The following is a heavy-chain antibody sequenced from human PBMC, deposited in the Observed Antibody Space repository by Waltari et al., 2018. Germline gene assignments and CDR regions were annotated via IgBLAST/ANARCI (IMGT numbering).Heavy chain of an antibody. CDR3: ATYIGASLGTAAFDV. CDR1: VVSITTNRHY. J-gene: IGHJ3*01. CDR2: ISYNGAT. Sequence: QLQLQELGPGLVKPSETLSLTCSVSVVSITTNRHYWGWIRQPPGQGLEWIGTISYNGATYSSPSLRSRVTIFRDTSKNQLSLKLGSVTAADTAFYYCATYIGASLGTAAFDVWGQDTMVTVSS. D-gene: IGHD5-12*01. V-gene: IGHV4-39*01.